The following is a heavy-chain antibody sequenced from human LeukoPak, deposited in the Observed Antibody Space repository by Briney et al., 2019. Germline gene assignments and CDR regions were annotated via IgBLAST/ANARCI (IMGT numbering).Heavy chain of an antibody. D-gene: IGHD6-19*01. CDR1: GFTFSSHW. J-gene: IGHJ3*02. Sequence: GGSLRLSCAASGFTFSSHWMNWVRQAPGKGLEWVSYISSSSSTIYYADSVKGRFTISRDNAKNSLYLQMNSLRAEDTAVYYCARDLQRGSSGWSFSAFDIWGQGTMVTVSS. CDR3: ARDLQRGSSGWSFSAFDI. CDR2: ISSSSSTI. V-gene: IGHV3-48*01.